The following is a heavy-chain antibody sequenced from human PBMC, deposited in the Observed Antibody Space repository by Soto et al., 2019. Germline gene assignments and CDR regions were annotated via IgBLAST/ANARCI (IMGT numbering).Heavy chain of an antibody. CDR1: GDTFSFYT. CDR3: ATSYGSGYRAFDY. CDR2: VNPILSMS. V-gene: IGHV1-69*02. J-gene: IGHJ4*02. Sequence: QVQLVQSGAELKKPGSSVKVSCKASGDTFSFYTINWVRQAPGLGLEWMGRVNPILSMSNYAQKFQGRVTMTADKSTSTAYMELRSLRSEDTAFYYCATSYGSGYRAFDYWAQGALFTVSS. D-gene: IGHD3-10*01.